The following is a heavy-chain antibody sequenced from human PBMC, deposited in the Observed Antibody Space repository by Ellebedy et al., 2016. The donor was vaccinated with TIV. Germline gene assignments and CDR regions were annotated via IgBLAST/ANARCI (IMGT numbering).Heavy chain of an antibody. CDR3: ARAPSYLGDIVVVPAASLRAYYYGMDV. Sequence: GESLKISCAAPGFTISSYSMNWVRQAPGKGLEWVSYISSSSSTIYYADSVKVRFTVSRDNAKNSLYLQMNSLRAEDTAVYYCARAPSYLGDIVVVPAASLRAYYYGMDVWGQGTTVTVSS. CDR2: ISSSSSTI. CDR1: GFTISSYS. V-gene: IGHV3-48*01. J-gene: IGHJ6*02. D-gene: IGHD2-2*01.